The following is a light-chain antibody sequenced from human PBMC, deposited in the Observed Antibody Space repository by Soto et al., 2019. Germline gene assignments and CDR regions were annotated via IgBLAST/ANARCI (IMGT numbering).Light chain of an antibody. CDR3: SAFTNSSTWV. CDR1: SSDVGKYSY. J-gene: IGLJ3*02. Sequence: QSALTQPASVSGSPGQSIAISCTGTSSDVGKYSYVSWFQQYQGNAPKLMIYEVSNRPSGVSNRFSGSKSGNTASLPISGLQGEAEADYYCSAFTNSSTWVLGGGTKLTVL. CDR2: EVS. V-gene: IGLV2-14*01.